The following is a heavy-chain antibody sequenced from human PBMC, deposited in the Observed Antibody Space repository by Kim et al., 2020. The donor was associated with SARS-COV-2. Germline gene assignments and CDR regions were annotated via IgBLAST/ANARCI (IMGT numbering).Heavy chain of an antibody. J-gene: IGHJ4*02. CDR2: INWNGGST. V-gene: IGHV3-20*01. Sequence: GGSLRLSCAASGFTFDDYGMSWVRQAPGKGLEWVSGINWNGGSTGYADSVKGRFTISRDNAKNSLYLQMNSLRAEDTALYRCARIYGSSGYSGLVDYWGQGTLVPLS. D-gene: IGHD3-22*01. CDR1: GFTFDDYG. CDR3: ARIYGSSGYSGLVDY.